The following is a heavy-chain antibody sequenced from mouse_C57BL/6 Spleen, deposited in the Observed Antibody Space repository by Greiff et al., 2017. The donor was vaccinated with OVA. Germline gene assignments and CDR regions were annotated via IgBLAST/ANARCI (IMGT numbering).Heavy chain of an antibody. CDR2: IFPGDGDT. Sequence: VQLQQSGPELVKPGASVQFSCKASGYAFSSSWLHWVKQRPGKGLEWFGRIFPGDGDTNSNGKFKGKATLPADISSSTAYMQLCSLTSEDSAVYFCARGRGYSNSFDYGGQGTTLTVSS. J-gene: IGHJ2*01. CDR3: ARGRGYSNSFDY. D-gene: IGHD2-5*01. CDR1: GYAFSSSW. V-gene: IGHV1-82*01.